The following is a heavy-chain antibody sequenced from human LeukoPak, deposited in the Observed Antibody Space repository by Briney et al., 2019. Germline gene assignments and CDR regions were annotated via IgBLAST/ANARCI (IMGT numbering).Heavy chain of an antibody. J-gene: IGHJ5*02. CDR3: AKDGLYDYVWGSYRLVNWLDP. V-gene: IGHV3-23*01. CDR1: GFTFSSYA. CDR2: ISGSGGST. D-gene: IGHD3-16*02. Sequence: GGSLRLSCAASGFTFSSYAMSWVRQAPGKGLEWVSAISGSGGSTYYADSVKGRFTISRDNSKNTLYLQMNSLRAEDTAVYYCAKDGLYDYVWGSYRLVNWLDPWGQGTLVTVSS.